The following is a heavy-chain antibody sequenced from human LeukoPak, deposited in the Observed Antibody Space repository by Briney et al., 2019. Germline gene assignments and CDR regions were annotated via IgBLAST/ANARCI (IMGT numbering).Heavy chain of an antibody. J-gene: IGHJ4*02. CDR3: ARNMVRGVIISPYFDY. Sequence: SETLSLTCTVSGGSISSYYWSWIRQPPGKGLEWIGYIYYSASTNYNPSLKSRVTISVDTSKNQFSLKLSSVTAADTAVYYCARNMVRGVIISPYFDYWGQGTLVTVSS. CDR2: IYYSAST. D-gene: IGHD3-10*01. V-gene: IGHV4-59*01. CDR1: GGSISSYY.